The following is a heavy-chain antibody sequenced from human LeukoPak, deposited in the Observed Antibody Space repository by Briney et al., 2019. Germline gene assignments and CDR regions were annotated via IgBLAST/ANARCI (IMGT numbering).Heavy chain of an antibody. Sequence: GASVKVSCKASGGTFSSYAISWVRQAPGQGLEWMGWINPNSGGTNYAQKFQGRVTMTRDTSISTAYMELSRLRSDDTAVYYCARGVITFGGVIVIPFQHWGQGTLVTVSS. CDR1: GGTFSSYA. CDR3: ARGVITFGGVIVIPFQH. J-gene: IGHJ1*01. D-gene: IGHD3-16*02. V-gene: IGHV1-2*02. CDR2: INPNSGGT.